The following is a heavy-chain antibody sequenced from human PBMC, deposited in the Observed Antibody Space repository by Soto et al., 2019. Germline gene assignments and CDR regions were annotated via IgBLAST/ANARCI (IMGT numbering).Heavy chain of an antibody. CDR3: ARDSVSSGYYSDYYYVMDV. CDR1: GGSISSGGYY. V-gene: IGHV4-31*03. D-gene: IGHD3-22*01. J-gene: IGHJ6*02. Sequence: SETLSLTCTVSGGSISSGGYYWSWIRQHPGKGLEWIGYIYYSGSTYYNPSLKSRVTISVDTSKNQFSLKLSSVTAADTAVYYCARDSVSSGYYSDYYYVMDVWGQGSTVTVSS. CDR2: IYYSGST.